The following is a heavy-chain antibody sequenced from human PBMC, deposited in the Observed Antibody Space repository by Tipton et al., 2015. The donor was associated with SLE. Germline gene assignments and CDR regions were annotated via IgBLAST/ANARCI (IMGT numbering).Heavy chain of an antibody. J-gene: IGHJ2*01. CDR3: AREKWRWYFDL. Sequence: TLSLTCAVSGGSISSGSYYWSWIRQPAGKGLEWIGYIYTSGSTNYNPSLKSRVTISVDTSKNQFSLKLSSVTAADTAVYYCAREKWRWYFDLWGRGTLVTVSS. V-gene: IGHV4-61*09. CDR1: GGSISSGSYY. CDR2: IYTSGST. D-gene: IGHD5-12*01.